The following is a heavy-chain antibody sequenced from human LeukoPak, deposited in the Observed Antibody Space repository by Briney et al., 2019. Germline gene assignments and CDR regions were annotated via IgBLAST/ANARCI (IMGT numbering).Heavy chain of an antibody. CDR2: IYYSGST. Sequence: SETLSLTCTVSGGSISSYYWSWIRQHPGKGLEWIGYIYYSGSTYYNPSLKSRVTISVDTSKNQFSLKLSSVTAADTAVYYCARGGYSSSWYDAFDIWGQGTMVTVSS. V-gene: IGHV4-59*06. CDR1: GGSISSYY. CDR3: ARGGYSSSWYDAFDI. J-gene: IGHJ3*02. D-gene: IGHD6-13*01.